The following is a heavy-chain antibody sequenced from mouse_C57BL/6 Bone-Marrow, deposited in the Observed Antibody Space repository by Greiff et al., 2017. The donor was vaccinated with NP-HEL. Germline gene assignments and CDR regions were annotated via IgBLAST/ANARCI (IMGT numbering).Heavy chain of an antibody. Sequence: EVKLVESGPGLVKPSQSLSLTCSVTGYSITSGYYWNWIRQFPGNKLEWMGYISYDGSNNYNPSLKNRISITRDTSKNQFFLKLNSVTTEDTATYYCARGDYDYDERRYWYFDVWGTGTTVTVSS. V-gene: IGHV3-6*01. CDR3: ARGDYDYDERRYWYFDV. CDR2: ISYDGSN. CDR1: GYSITSGYY. D-gene: IGHD2-4*01. J-gene: IGHJ1*03.